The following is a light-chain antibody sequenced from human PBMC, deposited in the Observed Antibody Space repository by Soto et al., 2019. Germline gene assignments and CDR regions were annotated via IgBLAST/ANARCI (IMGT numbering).Light chain of an antibody. CDR1: QNIRSY. CDR3: QQSYSRPPA. V-gene: IGKV1-39*01. CDR2: AAS. Sequence: DIRMTQSPSSLSASVGDRVTITCRASQNIRSYLNWYQQKPGKAPKLLIYAASSLQSGVPSRFSGSGSETDFTLTISSLQSEDFATYYCQQSYSRPPAFGQGTKVAIK. J-gene: IGKJ1*01.